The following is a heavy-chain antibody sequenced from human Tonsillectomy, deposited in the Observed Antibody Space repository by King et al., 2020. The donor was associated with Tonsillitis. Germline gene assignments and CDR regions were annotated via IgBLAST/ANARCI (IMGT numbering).Heavy chain of an antibody. CDR2: INPGSGGT. Sequence: QLVQSGAEVKKPGASLKVSCKASGYTFTGYYIHWVRQAPGQGLEWMGWINPGSGGTYDAQKFQGRVTMTRDTSISTAYMELTSLKTDETAVYYCAALGRWDGFDIWGQGTMVTVSS. D-gene: IGHD3-16*01. CDR1: GYTFTGYY. CDR3: AALGRWDGFDI. V-gene: IGHV1-2*02. J-gene: IGHJ3*02.